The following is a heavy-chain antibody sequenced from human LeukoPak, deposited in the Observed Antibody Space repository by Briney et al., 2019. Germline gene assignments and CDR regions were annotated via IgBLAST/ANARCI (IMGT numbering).Heavy chain of an antibody. CDR2: IYYSGST. V-gene: IGHV4-59*01. CDR3: AKDSFTIFGVVNYFDY. D-gene: IGHD3-3*01. Sequence: PSETLSLTCTVSGGSISSYYWSWIRQPPGKGLEWIGYIYYSGSTNYNPSLKSRVTISVDTSKNQFSLKLSSVTAADTAVYYCAKDSFTIFGVVNYFDYWGQGTLVTVSS. J-gene: IGHJ4*02. CDR1: GGSISSYY.